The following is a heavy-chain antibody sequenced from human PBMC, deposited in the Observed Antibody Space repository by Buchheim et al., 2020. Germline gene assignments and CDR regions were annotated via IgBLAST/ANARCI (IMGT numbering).Heavy chain of an antibody. CDR2: ISVKNGNT. CDR1: GYTFSNSG. V-gene: IGHV1-18*01. J-gene: IGHJ4*02. CDR3: ARSGLVVTASTPSRPLDY. D-gene: IGHD2-2*01. Sequence: QVQLVQSGAEVKKPGASVKVSCKASGYTFSNSGVFWVRQAPGQGLEWMGWISVKNGNTDSAQKIQGRVTMTTDTSTNTAYMELRSLRSDDTAVYYCARSGLVVTASTPSRPLDYWGQGTL.